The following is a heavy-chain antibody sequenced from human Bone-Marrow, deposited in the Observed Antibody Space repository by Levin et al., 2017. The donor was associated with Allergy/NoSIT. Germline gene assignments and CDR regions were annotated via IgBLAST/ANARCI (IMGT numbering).Heavy chain of an antibody. J-gene: IGHJ4*02. V-gene: IGHV4-59*01. CDR1: GGSISSYY. CDR2: IYYSGST. CDR3: AGRVGSWYDDDHYFDY. D-gene: IGHD6-13*01. Sequence: SETLSLTCTVSGGSISSYYWSWIRQPPGKGLEWIGYIYYSGSTNYNPSLKSRVTISVDTSKNQFSLKLSSVTAADTAVYYCAGRVGSWYDDDHYFDYWGQGTLVTVSS.